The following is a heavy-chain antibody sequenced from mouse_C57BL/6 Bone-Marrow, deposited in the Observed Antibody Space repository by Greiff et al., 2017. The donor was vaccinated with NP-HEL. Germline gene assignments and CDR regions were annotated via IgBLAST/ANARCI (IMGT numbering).Heavy chain of an antibody. CDR1: GYAFSSYW. CDR3: TVPHWYFDV. CDR2: IYPGDGDT. J-gene: IGHJ1*03. Sequence: VQLQQSGAELVKPGASVKISCKASGYAFSSYWMNWGKQRPGKGLEWIGQIYPGDGDTNYNGKFKGKATLTADKSSSTAYMQLSSLTSEDSAVYFCTVPHWYFDVWGTGTTVTVSS. V-gene: IGHV1-80*01. D-gene: IGHD1-1*01.